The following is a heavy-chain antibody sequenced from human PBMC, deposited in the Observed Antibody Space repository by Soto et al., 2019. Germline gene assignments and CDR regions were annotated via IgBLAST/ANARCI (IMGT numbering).Heavy chain of an antibody. CDR1: GASIRSTDYY. CDR3: VRTAREGAVAPHWFDR. CDR2: VYYTGST. D-gene: IGHD2-21*02. J-gene: IGHJ5*02. V-gene: IGHV4-30-4*01. Sequence: SETLSLTCTVSGASIRSTDYYWSWIRQAPGKGLEWIGYVYYTGSTYYNPSLMSRLTISVDTSKNQFSLKLTSLTAAETAVYYCVRTAREGAVAPHWFDRWGQGTQVTVSS.